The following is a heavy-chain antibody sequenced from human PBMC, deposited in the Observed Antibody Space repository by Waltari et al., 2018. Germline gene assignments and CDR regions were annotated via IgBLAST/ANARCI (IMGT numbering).Heavy chain of an antibody. D-gene: IGHD6-13*01. CDR1: GYSISSGDY. CDR2: IYHSGST. J-gene: IGHJ4*02. CDR3: ARDLSRGSSSWYGGFDY. Sequence: QVQLQESGPGLVKPSETLSLTCAVSGYSISSGDYWGWIRQPPGKGLEWIGTIYHSGSTSYNPSLKSRVTISVDTSKNQCSLKLSSVTAADTAVYYCARDLSRGSSSWYGGFDYWGQGTLVTVSS. V-gene: IGHV4-38-2*02.